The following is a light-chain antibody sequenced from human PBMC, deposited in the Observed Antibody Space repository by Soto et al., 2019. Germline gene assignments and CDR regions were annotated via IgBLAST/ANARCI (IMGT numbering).Light chain of an antibody. CDR1: QSLLQSNGYNY. CDR2: LGS. J-gene: IGKJ2*01. CDR3: MQTLQTPYT. Sequence: DIVMTQSPLSLPVTPGEPASISCRSSQSLLQSNGYNYLDWYLQKPGQSPQLLIYLGSNRASGVPDRFSGSGSGTDFTLKISRVEAEDVGVYYCMQTLQTPYTFGQGTKVEIK. V-gene: IGKV2-28*01.